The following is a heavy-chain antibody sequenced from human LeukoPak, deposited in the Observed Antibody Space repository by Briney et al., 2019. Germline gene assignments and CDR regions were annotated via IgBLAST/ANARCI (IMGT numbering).Heavy chain of an antibody. J-gene: IGHJ5*02. CDR3: ARVRRDTVVVVAAVSGWFDP. V-gene: IGHV3-7*01. Sequence: GGSLRLSCAASGFTFSSYWMSWVRQAPGKGLEWVANIKQDGSEKYYVDSVKGRFTISRDNAKNSLYLQMNSLRAEDTAVYYCARVRRDTVVVVAAVSGWFDPWGQGTLVTVSS. D-gene: IGHD2-15*01. CDR2: IKQDGSEK. CDR1: GFTFSSYW.